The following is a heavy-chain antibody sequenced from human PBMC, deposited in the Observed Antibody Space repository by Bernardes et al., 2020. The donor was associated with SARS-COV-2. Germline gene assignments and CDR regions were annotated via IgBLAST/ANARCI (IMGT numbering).Heavy chain of an antibody. CDR3: VGGTGFCSGGSCGWIDP. Sequence: TLSLTCSVSRGSVSFRSNYWTWIRQPPGKGLEWIGYIYYPGSINYNPSLKSRVTISVDTSKNQFSLKLTSVTAADTAVYYCVGGTGFCSGGSCGWIDPWGQGTLVSVSS. V-gene: IGHV4-61*01. CDR1: RGSVSFRSNY. J-gene: IGHJ5*02. CDR2: IYYPGSI. D-gene: IGHD2-15*01.